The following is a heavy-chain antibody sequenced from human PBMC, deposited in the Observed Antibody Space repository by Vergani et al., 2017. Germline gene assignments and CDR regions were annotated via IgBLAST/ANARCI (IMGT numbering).Heavy chain of an antibody. CDR3: ARISAGITIFGVVTNARFDY. CDR1: GGSISSYY. Sequence: QVQLQESGPGLVKPSETLSLTCTVSGGSISSYYWCWIRQPPGKGLEWIGYIYYSGSTNYTPSLKRRVTISVDTPNNQFSLKLSSVTAADTAVYYCARISAGITIFGVVTNARFDYWGQGTLVTVSS. V-gene: IGHV4-59*01. CDR2: IYYSGST. D-gene: IGHD3-3*01. J-gene: IGHJ4*02.